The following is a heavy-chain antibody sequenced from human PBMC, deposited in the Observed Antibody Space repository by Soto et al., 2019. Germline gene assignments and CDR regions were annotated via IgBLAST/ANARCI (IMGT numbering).Heavy chain of an antibody. J-gene: IGHJ5*02. CDR3: ARASSYYDSGAYWFDP. Sequence: SETLSLTCTVSGGSISSGGYYWSWIRQHPGKGLEWIGYIYYSGSTYYNPSLKSRVTISIDTSKNQFSLKLSSVTAADTAVYYCARASSYYDSGAYWFDPWGQGTLVTSPQ. D-gene: IGHD3-22*01. V-gene: IGHV4-31*03. CDR2: IYYSGST. CDR1: GGSISSGGYY.